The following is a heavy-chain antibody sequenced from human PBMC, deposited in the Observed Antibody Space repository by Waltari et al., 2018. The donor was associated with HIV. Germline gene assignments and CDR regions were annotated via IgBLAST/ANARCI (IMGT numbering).Heavy chain of an antibody. Sequence: EVQLVESGGGLVKPGGSLRLSCAASGFTFSRYSMNWVRQAPGKGLEWVSSISSSSSYIYYADSVKGRFTISRDNAKNSLYLQMNSLRAEDTAVYYCARETYVPGYFQHWGQGTLVTVSS. J-gene: IGHJ1*01. CDR3: ARETYVPGYFQH. CDR1: GFTFSRYS. CDR2: ISSSSSYI. V-gene: IGHV3-21*01. D-gene: IGHD3-16*01.